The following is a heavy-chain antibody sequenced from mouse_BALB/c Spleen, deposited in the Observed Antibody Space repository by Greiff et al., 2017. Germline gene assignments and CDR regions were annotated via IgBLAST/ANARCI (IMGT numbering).Heavy chain of an antibody. CDR1: GFTFSSYG. V-gene: IGHV5-6*01. CDR3: ARQGDGYSYAMDY. J-gene: IGHJ4*01. Sequence: EVQLVESGGDLVKPGGSLKLSCAASGFTFSSYGMSWVRQTPDKRLEWVATISSGGSYTYYPDSVKGRFTISRDNAKNTLYLQMSSLKSEDTAMYYCARQGDGYSYAMDYWGQGTSVTVSS. CDR2: ISSGGSYT. D-gene: IGHD2-3*01.